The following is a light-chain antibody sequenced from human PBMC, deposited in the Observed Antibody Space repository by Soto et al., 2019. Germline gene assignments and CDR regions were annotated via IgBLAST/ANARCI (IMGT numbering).Light chain of an antibody. CDR2: DAS. J-gene: IGKJ3*01. V-gene: IGKV3-11*01. CDR3: QQRSNLLLT. CDR1: QSVSSN. Sequence: EIVLTQSPATLSLSPGERATLSCRASQSVSSNLAWYQQRPGQAPRLLIYDASNRATGIPARFSGSGSGTDFTLTISSLEPEDFAVYYCQQRSNLLLTFGPGTKVDIK.